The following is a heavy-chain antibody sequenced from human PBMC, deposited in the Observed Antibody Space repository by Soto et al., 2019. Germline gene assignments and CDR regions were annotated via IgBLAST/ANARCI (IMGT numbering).Heavy chain of an antibody. CDR2: RNPNSGNT. Sequence: QVQLVQSGAEVKKPGASVKVSCKASGYTFTSYDITWVRQATGQGLEWMGWRNPNSGNTAYEQKFHGRVTMTRNTSISTSGMELSSLGSEATGVYYCAREVTKRGVDVWGQGTTVTVSS. CDR3: AREVTKRGVDV. CDR1: GYTFTSYD. V-gene: IGHV1-8*01. D-gene: IGHD1-1*01. J-gene: IGHJ6*02.